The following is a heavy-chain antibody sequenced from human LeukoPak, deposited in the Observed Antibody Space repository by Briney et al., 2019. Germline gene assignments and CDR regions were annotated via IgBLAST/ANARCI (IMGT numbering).Heavy chain of an antibody. Sequence: PGGSLRLSCAASEFSVGSNYMTWVRQAPGKGLEWVSLIYSGGSTYYADSVKGRFTISRDNSKNTLYLQMNSLRAEDTAVYYCARELGADYGSGETDYWGQGTLVTVSS. V-gene: IGHV3-66*01. CDR3: ARELGADYGSGETDY. D-gene: IGHD3-10*01. CDR2: IYSGGST. J-gene: IGHJ4*02. CDR1: EFSVGSNY.